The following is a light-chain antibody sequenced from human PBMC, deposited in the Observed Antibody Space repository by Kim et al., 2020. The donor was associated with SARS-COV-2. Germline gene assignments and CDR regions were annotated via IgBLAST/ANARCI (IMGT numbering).Light chain of an antibody. J-gene: IGKJ4*01. Sequence: EIVMTQSPATLSVSPGERATLSCRASQSVSSNLAWYQQKPGQAPRLLIYGASTRATGIPGRFSGSGSGTEFTLTISSLQSEDFAVYYCQQYSHWLLTFGGGTTLEI. CDR1: QSVSSN. CDR3: QQYSHWLLT. V-gene: IGKV3-15*01. CDR2: GAS.